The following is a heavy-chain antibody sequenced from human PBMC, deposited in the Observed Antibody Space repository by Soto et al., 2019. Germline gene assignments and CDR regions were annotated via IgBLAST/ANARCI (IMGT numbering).Heavy chain of an antibody. D-gene: IGHD2-15*01. J-gene: IGHJ5*02. CDR2: FDPEDGET. CDR1: GYTLTELS. CDR3: ATVLYCSGDSCYAKTDWFDP. Sequence: ASVKVACKVSGYTLTELSMHWVRQAPGKGLEWMGGFDPEDGETIYAQKFQGRVTMTEDTSTDTAYMELSSLRSEDTAVYYCATVLYCSGDSCYAKTDWFDPWGQGTLVTVSS. V-gene: IGHV1-24*01.